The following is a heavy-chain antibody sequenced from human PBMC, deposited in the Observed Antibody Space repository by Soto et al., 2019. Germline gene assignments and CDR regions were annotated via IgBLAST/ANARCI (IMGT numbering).Heavy chain of an antibody. J-gene: IGHJ6*02. CDR2: IGTRSDI. V-gene: IGHV3-21*01. Sequence: GGSLRLSCAASGFTFSSYSMHWVRQAPGKGLEWVSSIGTRSDIYYADSVKGRFTISRDNAKNSLSLQMNSMTAEDTAVYYCAREETAWPLAYGLDVWGQGTTVTVS. D-gene: IGHD2-21*02. CDR3: AREETAWPLAYGLDV. CDR1: GFTFSSYS.